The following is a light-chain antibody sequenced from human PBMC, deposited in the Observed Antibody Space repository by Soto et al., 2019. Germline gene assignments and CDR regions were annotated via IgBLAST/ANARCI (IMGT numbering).Light chain of an antibody. V-gene: IGKV3D-20*02. J-gene: IGKJ5*01. Sequence: EIVLTQSPGTLSLSPGARAPLSCRARQGVSSNYLAWYQQKSGQAPRLLLYGTSSRATGIPARFSGSGSGTDFTLTISSLEPEDFGVFYCQQRFDWPKITFGQGTRLEIK. CDR1: QGVSSNY. CDR3: QQRFDWPKIT. CDR2: GTS.